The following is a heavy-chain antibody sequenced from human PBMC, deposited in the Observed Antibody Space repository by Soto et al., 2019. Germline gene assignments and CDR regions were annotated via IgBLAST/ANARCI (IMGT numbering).Heavy chain of an antibody. CDR1: GFTFSSYW. V-gene: IGHV3-74*01. Sequence: EVQLVESGGGLVQPGGSLRLSCAASGFTFSSYWMHWVRQAPGKGLVWVSRINSDGSSTSYADSVKGRFTISRDNAKNTLYLQMNSLRAEDTAVYYSARERIAATAAKDYYYYGMDVWGQGTTVTVSS. CDR3: ARERIAATAAKDYYYYGMDV. J-gene: IGHJ6*02. D-gene: IGHD6-13*01. CDR2: INSDGSST.